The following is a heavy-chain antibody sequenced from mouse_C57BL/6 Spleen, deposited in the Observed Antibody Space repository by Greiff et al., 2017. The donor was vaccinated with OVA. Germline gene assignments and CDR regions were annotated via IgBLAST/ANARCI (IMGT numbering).Heavy chain of an antibody. CDR2: IDPETGGT. CDR1: GYTFTDYE. D-gene: IGHD2-1*01. J-gene: IGHJ2*01. CDR3: TTIYYGNYDY. V-gene: IGHV1-15*01. Sequence: VQVVESGAELVRPGASVTLSCKASGYTFTDYEMHWVKQTPVHGLEWIGAIDPETGGTAYNQKFKGKAILTADKSSSTAYMELRSLTSEDSAVYYCTTIYYGNYDYWGQGTTLTVSS.